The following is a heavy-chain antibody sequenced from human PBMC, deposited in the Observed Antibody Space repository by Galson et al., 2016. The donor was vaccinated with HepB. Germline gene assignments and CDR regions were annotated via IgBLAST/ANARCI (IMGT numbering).Heavy chain of an antibody. CDR1: GYSIRSEYY. J-gene: IGHJ4*02. CDR3: ARDLTSTSCFDY. CDR2: IYHSGTT. V-gene: IGHV4-38-2*02. Sequence: ETLSLTCAVPGYSIRSEYYWGWIRQSPGKGLEWIGNIYHSGTTYYNPSLRSRVSMSVDTSQNQFSLRLNSVTAADTAVYFCARDLTSTSCFDYWGQGILVTVSS. D-gene: IGHD2-2*01.